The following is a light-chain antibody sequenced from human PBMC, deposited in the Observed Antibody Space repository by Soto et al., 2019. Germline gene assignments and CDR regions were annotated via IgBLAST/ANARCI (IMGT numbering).Light chain of an antibody. CDR1: SSSIGSNS. V-gene: IGLV1-44*01. CDR3: AAWDGSLNVYV. Sequence: QSVLTQPPSASGTPGQRVTIYCSGSSSSIGSNSVNWYQQLPRTAPKVLIYTNNQRPSGVPDRFSGSKSGTSASLAISGLPSEDEADYYCAAWDGSLNVYVFGTGTKLTVL. CDR2: TNN. J-gene: IGLJ1*01.